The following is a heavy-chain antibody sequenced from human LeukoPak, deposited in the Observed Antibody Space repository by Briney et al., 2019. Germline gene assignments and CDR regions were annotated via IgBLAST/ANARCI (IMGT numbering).Heavy chain of an antibody. Sequence: GGSLRLSCAASGFTFSDYYMSWIRQAPGKGLEWASYISSSSYTNYADSVKGRSTISRDNAKNSLYLQMNSLRAEDTAVYYCARLDSGRDYFDYWGQGTLVTVSS. V-gene: IGHV3-11*06. J-gene: IGHJ4*02. CDR1: GFTFSDYY. CDR3: ARLDSGRDYFDY. CDR2: ISSSSYT. D-gene: IGHD6-25*01.